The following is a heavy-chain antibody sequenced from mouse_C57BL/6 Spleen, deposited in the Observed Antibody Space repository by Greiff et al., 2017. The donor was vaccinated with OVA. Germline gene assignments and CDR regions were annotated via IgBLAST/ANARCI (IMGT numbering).Heavy chain of an antibody. V-gene: IGHV1-50*01. CDR2: IDPSDSYT. CDR3: ARLLYGNYEAWFAY. CDR1: GYTFTSYW. Sequence: QVRLQQPGAELVKPGASVKLSCKASGYTFTSYWMQWVKQRPGQGLEWIGEIDPSDSYTNYNQKFKGKATLTVDTSSSTAYMQLSSLTSEDSAVYYCARLLYGNYEAWFAYWGQGTLVTVSA. D-gene: IGHD2-1*01. J-gene: IGHJ3*01.